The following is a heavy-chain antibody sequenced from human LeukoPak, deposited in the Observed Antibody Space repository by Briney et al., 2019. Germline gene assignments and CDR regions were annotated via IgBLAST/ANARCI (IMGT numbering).Heavy chain of an antibody. CDR1: GFTFTTYW. J-gene: IGHJ4*02. D-gene: IGHD6-13*01. V-gene: IGHV3-7*04. CDR2: IQQDGGDK. CDR3: VGVAAAVPDY. Sequence: PGGSLRLSCAASGFTFTTYWMAWVRQAPGKGLEWVANIQQDGGDKYYMDSVKGRFTISRDNANNALYLQMNSLRDEDTAVYYCVGVAAAVPDYWGQGTLVTVSS.